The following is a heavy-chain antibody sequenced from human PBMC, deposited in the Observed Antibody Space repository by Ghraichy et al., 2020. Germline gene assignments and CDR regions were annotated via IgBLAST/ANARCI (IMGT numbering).Heavy chain of an antibody. D-gene: IGHD2-15*01. Sequence: GGSLRLSCAASGFTFDDYAMHWVRQAPGKGLEWISLISGDGGSTYYADSVKGRFTISRDNSKNSLYLQMNSLRTEDTALYYCAKDIGGAATVSDAFDIWGQGTMVTVSS. CDR1: GFTFDDYA. CDR2: ISGDGGST. V-gene: IGHV3-43*02. CDR3: AKDIGGAATVSDAFDI. J-gene: IGHJ3*02.